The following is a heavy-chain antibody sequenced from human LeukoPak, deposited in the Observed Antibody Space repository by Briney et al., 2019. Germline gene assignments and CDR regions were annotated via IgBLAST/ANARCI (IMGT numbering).Heavy chain of an antibody. CDR2: IYYSGST. CDR3: ARGIVATLDDAFDI. CDR1: GASISSYY. Sequence: SETLSLPCTVSGASISSYYWSWIRQPPGKGLEWIGYIYYSGSTNYNPSLKSRVTISVDTSKNQFSLKLSSVTAADTAVYYCARGIVATLDDAFDIWGQGTMVTVSS. V-gene: IGHV4-59*12. D-gene: IGHD5-12*01. J-gene: IGHJ3*02.